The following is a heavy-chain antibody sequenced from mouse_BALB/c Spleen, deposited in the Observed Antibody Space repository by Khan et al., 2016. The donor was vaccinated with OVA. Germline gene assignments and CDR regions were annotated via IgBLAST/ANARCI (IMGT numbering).Heavy chain of an antibody. Sequence: EVELVESGGGLVKPGGSLKLSCAASGFTFSTFAMSWVRQTPEKRLEWVATINSDGDYIYYPDSVKGRFTISRDNAKNTLYLQMSSLRSEDTAMYYCARHNYGPFAYWGQGTLVTVSA. V-gene: IGHV5-9-3*01. D-gene: IGHD1-1*01. CDR3: ARHNYGPFAY. CDR1: GFTFSTFA. CDR2: INSDGDYI. J-gene: IGHJ3*01.